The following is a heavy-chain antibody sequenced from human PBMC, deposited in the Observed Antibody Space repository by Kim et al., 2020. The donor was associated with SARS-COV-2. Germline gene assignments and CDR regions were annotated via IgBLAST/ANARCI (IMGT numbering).Heavy chain of an antibody. Sequence: YEDSVKGGLTISSDNAKNFLYLQMNSLGGEDTALYYCAKERNYYGSGSDYWGLGTLVTVSS. D-gene: IGHD3-10*01. CDR3: AKERNYYGSGSDY. V-gene: IGHV3-9*01. J-gene: IGHJ4*02.